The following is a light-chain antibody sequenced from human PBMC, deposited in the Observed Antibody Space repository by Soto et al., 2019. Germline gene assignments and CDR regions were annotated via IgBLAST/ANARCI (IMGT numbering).Light chain of an antibody. CDR2: DVN. CDR1: NSDVGAYNF. Sequence: QSVLTQPRSVSGSPGQSVTISCTGTNSDVGAYNFVSWHQQQPGKAPKLILYDVNQRPSGVPDRLSGSKSDNTASLTISGLQTEDEADYYCCSYAGDYNLVFGGGTKVTVL. CDR3: CSYAGDYNLV. J-gene: IGLJ3*02. V-gene: IGLV2-11*01.